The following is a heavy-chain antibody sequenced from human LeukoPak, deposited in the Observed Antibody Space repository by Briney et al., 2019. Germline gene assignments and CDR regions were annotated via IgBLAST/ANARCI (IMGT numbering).Heavy chain of an antibody. Sequence: PSETLSLTCTVSGVSVNTRVYYWDWIRHSPGKGLEWIGDVFSRGDTYFNPSFRSRATMSIDTSVNQFSLTLTSVTAADTAIYYCARRPARSNWFDPWGQGILVTVSS. CDR1: GVSVNTRVYY. J-gene: IGHJ5*02. CDR2: VFSRGDT. V-gene: IGHV4-39*07. CDR3: ARRPARSNWFDP.